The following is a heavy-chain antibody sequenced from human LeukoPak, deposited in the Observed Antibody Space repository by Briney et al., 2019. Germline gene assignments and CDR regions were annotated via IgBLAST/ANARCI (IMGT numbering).Heavy chain of an antibody. CDR1: GFTFSSYA. CDR3: AREMATITYAFDI. D-gene: IGHD5-24*01. V-gene: IGHV3-23*01. J-gene: IGHJ3*02. CDR2: ISESGGTR. Sequence: GGSLRLSCAASGFTFSSYALSWVRQAPGKGLEWVSAISESGGTRNYVDSVKGRYTISRDNSKNTLYLQMSSLRAEDTAVYYCAREMATITYAFDIWGQGTMVTVSS.